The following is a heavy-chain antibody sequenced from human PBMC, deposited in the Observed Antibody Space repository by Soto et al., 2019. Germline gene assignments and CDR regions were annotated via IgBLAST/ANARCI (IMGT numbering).Heavy chain of an antibody. CDR1: GYTYTSSG. J-gene: IGHJ6*02. D-gene: IGHD2-8*01. Sequence: ASVKVSCRASGYTYTSSGISWVRQDPGQGLEWMGWISAYNGNTNYAQKLQGRVATNTDTSTSTAHMELRSLRSDDTAVYYCARDESGYCTNGVCWGEGMDVWG. V-gene: IGHV1-18*04. CDR3: ARDESGYCTNGVCWGEGMDV. CDR2: ISAYNGNT.